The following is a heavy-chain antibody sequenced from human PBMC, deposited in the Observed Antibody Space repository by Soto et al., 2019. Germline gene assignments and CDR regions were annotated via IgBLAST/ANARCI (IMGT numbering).Heavy chain of an antibody. CDR1: GGSISDYY. Sequence: QVQLQESGPGLVRPSETLSLTCSVSGGSISDYYWSWIRQSPGKGLECIGYLYATRSTNYNPSLKSRVTTSVDTSMNQFSLKLNSVTAADTAVYYCARFFTYYMDVWGKGTAVTVSS. V-gene: IGHV4-59*01. CDR3: ARFFTYYMDV. J-gene: IGHJ6*03. CDR2: LYATRST. D-gene: IGHD3-3*01.